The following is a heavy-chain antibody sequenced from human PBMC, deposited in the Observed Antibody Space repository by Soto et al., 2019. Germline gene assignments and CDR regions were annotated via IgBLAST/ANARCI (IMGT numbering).Heavy chain of an antibody. CDR3: AKTPSPIFGVVAPWYYYYGMDV. CDR1: GFTFSTYA. CDR2: ISGSGGST. V-gene: IGHV3-23*01. J-gene: IGHJ6*02. D-gene: IGHD3-3*01. Sequence: GGSLRLSCAASGFTFSTYAMNWVRQAPGKGLEWVSAISGSGGSTYYADSVKGRFTISRDNSKNTLYLQMNSLRAEDTAVYYCAKTPSPIFGVVAPWYYYYGMDVWGQGTTVTVSS.